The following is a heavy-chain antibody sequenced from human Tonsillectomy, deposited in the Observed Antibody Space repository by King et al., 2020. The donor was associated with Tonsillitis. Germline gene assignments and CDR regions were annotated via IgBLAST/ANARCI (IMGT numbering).Heavy chain of an antibody. Sequence: TLKESGPVLVKPTETLTLTCTVSGFSLSNARMGVRWIRQPPGKALEWLAHIFSNDEKSYSTSLKSRLTISKDTSKSQMVLTMTNMDHVDTATYYCARIREYSSSWYNWFDPWGQGTLVTVSS. J-gene: IGHJ5*02. CDR1: GFSLSNARMG. CDR3: ARIREYSSSWYNWFDP. V-gene: IGHV2-26*01. D-gene: IGHD6-13*01. CDR2: IFSNDEK.